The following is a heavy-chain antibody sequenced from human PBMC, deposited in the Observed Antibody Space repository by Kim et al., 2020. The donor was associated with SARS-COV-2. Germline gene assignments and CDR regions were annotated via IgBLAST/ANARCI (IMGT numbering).Heavy chain of an antibody. V-gene: IGHV3-74*01. D-gene: IGHD3-10*01. CDR3: ARVLHGVPTI. CDR2: TT. J-gene: IGHJ4*02. Sequence: TTTYADSVKGRFTISRDNAKNTLYLQMNSLRAEDTAVYYCARVLHGVPTIWGQGTLVTVSS.